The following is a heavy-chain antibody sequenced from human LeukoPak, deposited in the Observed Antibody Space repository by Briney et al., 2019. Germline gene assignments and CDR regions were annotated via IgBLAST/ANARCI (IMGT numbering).Heavy chain of an antibody. CDR2: IYYIGST. J-gene: IGHJ3*02. D-gene: IGHD3-10*01. V-gene: IGHV4-59*12. CDR3: ASGRDRVVTMVRGPRRGAFDI. Sequence: SETLSLTCTVSGGSISSYYWSWIRQPPGKGLEWIGYIYYIGSTNYNPSLKSRVTISVDTSKKQFSLKLSSVTAADTAVYYCASGRDRVVTMVRGPRRGAFDIWGQGTMVTVSS. CDR1: GGSISSYY.